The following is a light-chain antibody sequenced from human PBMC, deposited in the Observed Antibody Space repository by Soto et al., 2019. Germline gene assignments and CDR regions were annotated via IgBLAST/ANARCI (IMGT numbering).Light chain of an antibody. CDR1: QSVTSSY. Sequence: EIVLTQSPGTLSLSPGERATLSCRASQSVTSSYLAWYQQKPGQTPRLLISGASSRATGIPDRFSGSGSGTDFTLTISGLEPEDFAMYYCQQYGSSPITFGQGTRLEMK. J-gene: IGKJ5*01. CDR3: QQYGSSPIT. V-gene: IGKV3-20*01. CDR2: GAS.